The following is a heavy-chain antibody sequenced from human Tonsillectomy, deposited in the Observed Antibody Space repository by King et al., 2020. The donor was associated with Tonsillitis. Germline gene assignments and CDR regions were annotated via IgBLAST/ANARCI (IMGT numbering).Heavy chain of an antibody. J-gene: IGHJ6*03. Sequence: VQLVESGGGLVQPGGSLRLSCAASGFTVSSNYMSWVRQAPGKGLEWVSILYSGETSYYADSVKGRFTVSRHNSQNTLYLQMNSLRAEDTAVYYCASSIAARDGYYYYMDVWGKGTTVTVSS. D-gene: IGHD6-6*01. CDR2: LYSGETS. CDR3: ASSIAARDGYYYYMDV. CDR1: GFTVSSNY. V-gene: IGHV3-53*04.